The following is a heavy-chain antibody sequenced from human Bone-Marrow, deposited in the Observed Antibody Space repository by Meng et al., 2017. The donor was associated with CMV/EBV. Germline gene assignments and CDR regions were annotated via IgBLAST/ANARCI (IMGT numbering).Heavy chain of an antibody. V-gene: IGHV3-48*03. CDR2: ISSSGSSI. Sequence: GGSLRLSCAASGFTFSSYEMNWVRQAPGKGLEWVSYISSSGSSIYYADSVKGRFTISRDNTKNTVYLQMNSLSAEDTALYWCARDQDFRGQGTLVTVSS. CDR1: GFTFSSYE. CDR3: ARDQDF. J-gene: IGHJ4*02.